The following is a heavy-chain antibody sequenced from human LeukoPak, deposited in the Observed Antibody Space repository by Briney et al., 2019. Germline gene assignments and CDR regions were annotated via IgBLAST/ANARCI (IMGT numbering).Heavy chain of an antibody. D-gene: IGHD6-19*01. CDR2: ISSSSSYI. J-gene: IGHJ4*02. V-gene: IGHV3-21*01. CDR3: ARDSLPPTTVAGTILAVAGTFYFDY. Sequence: GGSLRLSCAASGFTFSSYSMNWVRQAPGKGLEWVSSISSSSSYIYYADSVKGRFTISRDNAKNSLYLQMNSLRAEDTAVYYCARDSLPPTTVAGTILAVAGTFYFDYWGQGTLVTVSS. CDR1: GFTFSSYS.